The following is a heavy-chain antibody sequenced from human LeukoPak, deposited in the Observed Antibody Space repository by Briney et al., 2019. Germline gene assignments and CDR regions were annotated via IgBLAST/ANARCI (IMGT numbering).Heavy chain of an antibody. D-gene: IGHD1-14*01. CDR1: GFTVSSNY. Sequence: GGSLRLSCAASGFTVSSNYMSWVRQAPGKGLEWVSVIYSGGSTYYADSVKGQFTISRDNSKNTVYLQMNSLRAEDTAVYYCARETGKTSDAFDIWGQGTMVTVSS. V-gene: IGHV3-53*01. CDR3: ARETGKTSDAFDI. CDR2: IYSGGST. J-gene: IGHJ3*02.